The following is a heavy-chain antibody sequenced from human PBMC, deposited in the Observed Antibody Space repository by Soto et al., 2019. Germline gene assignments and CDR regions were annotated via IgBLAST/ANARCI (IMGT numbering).Heavy chain of an antibody. J-gene: IGHJ4*02. CDR2: VYSGSAT. CDR1: GFTVSDTY. V-gene: IGHV3-53*02. Sequence: EVRLVETGGGLIQPGGSLRLSCAVSGFTVSDTYMNWVRQAPGKGLEWVSVVYSGSATYYADSVKGRFTISRDNSKNTVFLQMTSLRVEDTAVYYCARGKSGWLTFDYWGQGILVTVSS. D-gene: IGHD6-19*01. CDR3: ARGKSGWLTFDY.